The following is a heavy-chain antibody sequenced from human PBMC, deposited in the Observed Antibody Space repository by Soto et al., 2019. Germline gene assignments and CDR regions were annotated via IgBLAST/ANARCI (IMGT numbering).Heavy chain of an antibody. CDR1: GGSISSGGYY. CDR2: IYYSGST. Sequence: SETLSLTCTVSGGSISSGGYYWGWIRQHPGKGLEWIGYIYYSGSTYYNPSLKSRVTISVDTSKNQFSLKLSSVTAADTAVYYCARGEEDGYNYYFDYWGQGTLVTVSS. CDR3: ARGEEDGYNYYFDY. J-gene: IGHJ4*02. V-gene: IGHV4-31*03. D-gene: IGHD5-12*01.